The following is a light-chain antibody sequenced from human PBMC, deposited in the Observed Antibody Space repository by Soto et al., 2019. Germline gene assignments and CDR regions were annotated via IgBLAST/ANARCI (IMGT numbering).Light chain of an antibody. Sequence: EIVLTQSPATLSLSPGERATPSCRASQSVSSYLAWYQQKPGQAPRLLIYDASNRATGIPARFSGSGSGTDFSLTISSLVPEDFAVYYCQQRSNCPSITFGQGTRLEIK. CDR1: QSVSSY. CDR2: DAS. CDR3: QQRSNCPSIT. J-gene: IGKJ5*01. V-gene: IGKV3-11*01.